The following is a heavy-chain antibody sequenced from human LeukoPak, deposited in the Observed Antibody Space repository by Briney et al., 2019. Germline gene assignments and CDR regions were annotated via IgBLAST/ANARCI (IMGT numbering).Heavy chain of an antibody. J-gene: IGHJ6*03. V-gene: IGHV4-39*07. CDR2: IYYRGST. Sequence: SETLSLTCTVSGGSISSSSYYWGWIRQPPGKGLEWIGSIYYRGSTYYNPSLKSRVTISVDTSKNQFSLKLTSVTAADTAVYYCARALRGVITNRYYYYYMDVWGKGTTVTISS. CDR1: GGSISSSSYY. CDR3: ARALRGVITNRYYYYYMDV. D-gene: IGHD3-10*01.